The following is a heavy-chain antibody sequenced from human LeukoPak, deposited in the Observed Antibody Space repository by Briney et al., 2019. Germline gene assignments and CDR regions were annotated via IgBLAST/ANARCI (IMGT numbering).Heavy chain of an antibody. V-gene: IGHV7-4-1*02. J-gene: IGHJ4*02. D-gene: IGHD3-9*01. CDR3: ARGGVLRYFDWLLRINY. CDR1: GGTFSSYA. Sequence: ASVKVSCKASGGTFSSYAISWVRQAPGQGLEWMGWINTNTGNPTYAQGFTGRFVFSLDTSVSTAYLQISSLKAEDTAVYYCARGGVLRYFDWLLRINYWGQGTLVTVSS. CDR2: INTNTGNP.